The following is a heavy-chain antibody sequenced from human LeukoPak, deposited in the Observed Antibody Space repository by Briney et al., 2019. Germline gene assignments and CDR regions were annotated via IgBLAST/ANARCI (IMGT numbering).Heavy chain of an antibody. J-gene: IGHJ5*02. D-gene: IGHD3-22*01. CDR3: ARVYDSSGDNWFDP. Sequence: PSETLSLTCTVSGGSIGSYYWSRIRQPPGKGLEWIGYIYYSGSTNYNPSLKSRVTISVDTSKNQFSLKLSSVTAADTAVYYCARVYDSSGDNWFDPWGQGTLVTVSS. CDR2: IYYSGST. V-gene: IGHV4-59*08. CDR1: GGSIGSYY.